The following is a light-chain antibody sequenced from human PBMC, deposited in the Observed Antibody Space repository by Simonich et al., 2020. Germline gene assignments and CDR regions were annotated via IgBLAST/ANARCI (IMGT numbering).Light chain of an antibody. CDR3: MQALQTPWT. CDR2: LGS. J-gene: IGKJ1*01. V-gene: IGKV2-28*01. CDR1: QSLLHSNGYNY. Sequence: DIVMTQSPFSLPVTPGEPASISCRSSQSLLHSNGYNYLDWYLQKPGQSPQLLIYLGSNRASGVPDMFSGSGSGTDFTLKISRVEAEDVGVYYCMQALQTPWTFGQGTKVEIK.